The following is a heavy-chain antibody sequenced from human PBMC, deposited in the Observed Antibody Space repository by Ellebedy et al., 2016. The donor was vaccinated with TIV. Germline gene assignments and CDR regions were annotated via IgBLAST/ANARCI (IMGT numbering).Heavy chain of an antibody. V-gene: IGHV1-18*01. CDR3: AREERDGQFGYFDY. D-gene: IGHD3-10*01. Sequence: ASVKVSCXASGYTFTSYGISWVRQAPGQGLEWMGWISAYNGNTNYAQKLQGRVTMTTDTSTSTAYMELRSLRSDDTAVYYCAREERDGQFGYFDYWGQGTLVTVSS. CDR1: GYTFTSYG. J-gene: IGHJ4*02. CDR2: ISAYNGNT.